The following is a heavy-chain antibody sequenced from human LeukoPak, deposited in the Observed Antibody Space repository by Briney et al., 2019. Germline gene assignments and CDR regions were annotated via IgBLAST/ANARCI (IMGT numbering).Heavy chain of an antibody. CDR2: INPNSGGT. CDR1: GYTFTGYY. V-gene: IGHV1-2*02. Sequence: ASVKVSCKASGYTFTGYYMHWVRQAPGQGLEWMGWINPNSGGTNYAQKFQGRVTMTRDTSISTAYMDLSRLRSDDTAVYYCARDGGYYYYMDVWGKGTTVTVSS. D-gene: IGHD3-16*01. J-gene: IGHJ6*03. CDR3: ARDGGYYYYMDV.